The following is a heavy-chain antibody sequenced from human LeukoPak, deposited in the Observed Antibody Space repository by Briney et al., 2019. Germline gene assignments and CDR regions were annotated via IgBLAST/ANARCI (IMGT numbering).Heavy chain of an antibody. J-gene: IGHJ4*02. V-gene: IGHV3-30-3*01. D-gene: IGHD6-13*01. CDR3: ARVLGSSSSPGFDY. CDR2: ISYDGSNK. CDR1: GFTFSSYA. Sequence: GGSLRLSCSASGFTFSSYAMHWVRQAPGMGLEWVAVISYDGSNKYYADSVKGRFTISRDNSKNTLYLQMNSLRAEDTAVYYCARVLGSSSSPGFDYWGQGTLVTVSS.